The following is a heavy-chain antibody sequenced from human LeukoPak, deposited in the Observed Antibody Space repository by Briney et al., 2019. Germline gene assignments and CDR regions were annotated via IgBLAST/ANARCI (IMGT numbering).Heavy chain of an antibody. CDR3: VRDANYYDSSGQIGMDV. D-gene: IGHD3-22*01. V-gene: IGHV1-2*02. CDR2: INPNSGGT. Sequence: GASVKVSCKASGYTFTGYYMHWVRQAPGQGLEWMGWINPNSGGTNYAQKFQGRVTMTRDTSISTAYMELSRLRSDDTAVYYCVRDANYYDSSGQIGMDVWGQGTTVTVSS. CDR1: GYTFTGYY. J-gene: IGHJ6*02.